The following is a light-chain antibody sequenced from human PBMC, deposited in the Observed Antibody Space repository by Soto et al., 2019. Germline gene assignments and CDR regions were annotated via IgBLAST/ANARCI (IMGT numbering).Light chain of an antibody. V-gene: IGKV1-33*01. CDR2: DAS. CDR3: QQSYSTPPT. J-gene: IGKJ1*01. CDR1: QDIKNY. Sequence: DIQMTQSPSSLSASVGDRVTITCQASQDIKNYLNWYKQKSGKAPKLLSYDASDLETGVPSRFSGSGSGTDFTFTINSLQPEDFETYYCQQSYSTPPTFGQGTKVDI.